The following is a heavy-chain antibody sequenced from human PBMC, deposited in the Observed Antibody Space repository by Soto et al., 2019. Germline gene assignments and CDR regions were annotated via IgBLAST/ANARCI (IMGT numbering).Heavy chain of an antibody. D-gene: IGHD1-26*01. CDR2: ISYDGSNK. Sequence: GGSLRLSCAASGFTFSSYGMHWVRQAPGKGLEWVAVISYDGSNKYYADSVKGRFTISRDNSKNTLYLQMNSLRAEDTAVYYCAKDVVVGATTGLGDYYYYYGMDVWGQGTTVTVSS. CDR3: AKDVVVGATTGLGDYYYYYGMDV. V-gene: IGHV3-30*18. CDR1: GFTFSSYG. J-gene: IGHJ6*02.